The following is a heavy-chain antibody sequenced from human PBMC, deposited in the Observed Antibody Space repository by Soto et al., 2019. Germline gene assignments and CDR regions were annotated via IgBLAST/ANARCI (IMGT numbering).Heavy chain of an antibody. CDR1: GGSISSSSYY. CDR3: ARGPEFGRPRPPYNWFDP. CDR2: IYYSGST. V-gene: IGHV4-39*01. Sequence: PSETLSLTCTVSGGSISSSSYYWGWIRQPPGKGLEWIGSIYYSGSTYYNPSLKSRVTISVDTSKNQFSLKLSSVTAADTAVYYCARGPEFGRPRPPYNWFDPWGQGTLVTVSS. D-gene: IGHD3-10*01. J-gene: IGHJ5*02.